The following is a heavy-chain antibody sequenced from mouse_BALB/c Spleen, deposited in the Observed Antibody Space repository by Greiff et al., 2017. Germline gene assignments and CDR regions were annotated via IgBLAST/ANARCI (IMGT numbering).Heavy chain of an antibody. D-gene: IGHD1-1*01. V-gene: IGHV1-7*01. CDR3: AGYYGSSYLN. CDR2: INPSTGYT. CDR1: GYTFTSYW. J-gene: IGHJ2*01. Sequence: VKLVESGAELAKPGASVKMSCKASGYTFTSYWMHWVKQRPGQGLEWIGYINPSTGYTEYNQKFKDKATLTADKSSSTAYMQLSSLTSEDSAVYYCAGYYGSSYLNWGQGTTLTVSS.